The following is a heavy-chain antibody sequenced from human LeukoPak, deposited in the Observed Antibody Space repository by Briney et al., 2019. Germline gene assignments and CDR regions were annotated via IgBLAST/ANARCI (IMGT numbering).Heavy chain of an antibody. CDR3: ARSRPDYYDSSGYYYGGYFDY. CDR2: IIPIFGTA. CDR1: GYTFTSYG. V-gene: IGHV1-69*13. Sequence: SVKVSCKASGYTFTSYGISWVRQAPGQGLEWMGGIIPIFGTANYAQKFQGRVTITADESTSTAYMELSSLRSEDTAVYYCARSRPDYYDSSGYYYGGYFDYWGQGTLVTVSS. D-gene: IGHD3-22*01. J-gene: IGHJ4*02.